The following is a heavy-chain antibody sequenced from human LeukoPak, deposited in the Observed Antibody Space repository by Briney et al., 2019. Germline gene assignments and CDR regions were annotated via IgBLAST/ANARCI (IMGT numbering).Heavy chain of an antibody. CDR2: MYHSGST. Sequence: SETLSLTCTVSGGSISSYFWSWIRQSPGKGLEWIGLMYHSGSTNYNPSLKSRVIMSQDTSTNQFSLQVNSVTAADSAVYYCARSFRGYSQGYYYYAMDVWGQGTTVTVFS. CDR3: ARSFRGYSQGYYYYAMDV. D-gene: IGHD5-18*01. CDR1: GGSISSYF. V-gene: IGHV4-59*01. J-gene: IGHJ6*02.